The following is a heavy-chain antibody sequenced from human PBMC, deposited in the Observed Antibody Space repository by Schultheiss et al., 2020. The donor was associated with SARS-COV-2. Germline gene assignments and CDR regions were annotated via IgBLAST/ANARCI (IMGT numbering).Heavy chain of an antibody. Sequence: GGSLRLSCAASGFTFSNAWMNWVRQAPGKGLEWVSAISGSGGSTYYADSVKGRFTISRDNSKNTLYLQMNSLRAEDTAVYYCAKDLVGSGSPPFDYWGQGTLVTVSS. CDR2: ISGSGGST. J-gene: IGHJ4*02. CDR1: GFTFSNAW. D-gene: IGHD3-10*01. CDR3: AKDLVGSGSPPFDY. V-gene: IGHV3-23*01.